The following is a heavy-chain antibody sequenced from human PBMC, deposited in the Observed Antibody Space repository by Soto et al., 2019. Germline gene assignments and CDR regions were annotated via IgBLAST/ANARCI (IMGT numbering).Heavy chain of an antibody. D-gene: IGHD2-21*02. V-gene: IGHV1-69*01. J-gene: IGHJ6*02. CDR2: IIPIFGTA. Sequence: QVQLVQSGAEVKKPGSSVKVSCKASGGTFSSYAISWVRQAPGQGLEWMGGIIPIFGTANYVQKFQGRVTITADESTSTAYMELSSLRSEDTAVYYCAAETCGGDCYYYYGMDVWGQGTTVTVSS. CDR1: GGTFSSYA. CDR3: AAETCGGDCYYYYGMDV.